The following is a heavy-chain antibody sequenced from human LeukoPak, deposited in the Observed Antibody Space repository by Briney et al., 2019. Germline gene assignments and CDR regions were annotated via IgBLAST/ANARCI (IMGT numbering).Heavy chain of an antibody. Sequence: PSETLSLTCTVSGGSISSYYWSWIRQPPGKGLGWIGYIYYSGSTNYNPSLKSRVTISVDTSKNQFSLKLSSVTAADTAVYYCARGGGNFIFDYWGQGTLVTVSS. D-gene: IGHD4-23*01. CDR1: GGSISSYY. CDR3: ARGGGNFIFDY. J-gene: IGHJ4*02. CDR2: IYYSGST. V-gene: IGHV4-59*01.